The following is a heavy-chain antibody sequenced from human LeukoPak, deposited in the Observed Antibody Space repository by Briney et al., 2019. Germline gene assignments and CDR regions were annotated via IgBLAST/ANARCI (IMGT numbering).Heavy chain of an antibody. CDR1: YGSFSGYY. CDR2: INYSGNT. Sequence: SETLSLTCGVFYGSFSGYYWSWIRQPPGKGLEWIGEINYSGNTNYNPSLKSRVTISVDTSKDQYSLKLSSVTAADTAVYYCAREVITAATTFDYWGQGTLVTVSS. V-gene: IGHV4-34*01. CDR3: AREVITAATTFDY. D-gene: IGHD2-15*01. J-gene: IGHJ4*02.